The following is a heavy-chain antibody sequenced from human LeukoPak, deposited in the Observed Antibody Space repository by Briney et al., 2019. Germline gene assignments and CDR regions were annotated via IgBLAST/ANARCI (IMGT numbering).Heavy chain of an antibody. CDR1: GGSISSGGYY. J-gene: IGHJ4*02. D-gene: IGHD3-22*01. CDR3: ARHYYDSSGYSVGFDY. CDR2: IYYSGST. Sequence: SETLSLTCTVSGGSISSGGYYWSWIRQHPGKGLEWIGYIYYSGSTYYNPSLKSRVTISVDTSKNQFSLKLSSVTAADTPVYYCARHYYDSSGYSVGFDYWGQGILVTVSS. V-gene: IGHV4-31*03.